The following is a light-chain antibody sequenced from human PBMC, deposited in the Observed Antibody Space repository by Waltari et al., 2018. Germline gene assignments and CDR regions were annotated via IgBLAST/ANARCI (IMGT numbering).Light chain of an antibody. Sequence: QSALTQPASVSGSPGRSITISCTGTSSDVGGYNYVSWYQQYPGKAPKLMIYDVSKRPSGVSNRFSGSKSGNTASLTISGLLAEDEAEYFCSSYTSSSAPYVVGPGTKVTVL. CDR2: DVS. CDR3: SSYTSSSAPYV. V-gene: IGLV2-14*01. J-gene: IGLJ1*01. CDR1: SSDVGGYNY.